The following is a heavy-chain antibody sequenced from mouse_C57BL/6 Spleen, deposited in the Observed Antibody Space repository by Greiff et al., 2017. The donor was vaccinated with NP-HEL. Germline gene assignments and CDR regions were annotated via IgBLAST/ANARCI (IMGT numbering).Heavy chain of an antibody. CDR3: ARYSSGYKAWFAY. CDR1: GYTFTSYW. D-gene: IGHD3-2*02. CDR2: IYPSDSET. J-gene: IGHJ3*01. Sequence: VQLQQPGAELVRPGSSVKLSCKASGYTFTSYWMDWVKQRPGQGLEWIGNIYPSDSETHYNQKFKDKATLTVDKSSSTAYMQLSSLTSEDSAVYYCARYSSGYKAWFAYWGQGTLVTVSA. V-gene: IGHV1-61*01.